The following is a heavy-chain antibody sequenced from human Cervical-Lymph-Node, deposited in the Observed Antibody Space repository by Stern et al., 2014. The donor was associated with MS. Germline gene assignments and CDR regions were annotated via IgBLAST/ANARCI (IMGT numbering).Heavy chain of an antibody. Sequence: QVQLAQSGGGVVQPGRSLRLSCAASGFSFSAYAMHWVRQAPGKGLEWVASLSADGSVNHYTDSVKGRLTISRDNSKYTLYLEVNSLITEDTAVYYCAKRGGNLLHYFDWWGQGALVTVSS. CDR2: LSADGSVN. J-gene: IGHJ4*02. V-gene: IGHV3-30*04. D-gene: IGHD4-23*01. CDR1: GFSFSAYA. CDR3: AKRGGNLLHYFDW.